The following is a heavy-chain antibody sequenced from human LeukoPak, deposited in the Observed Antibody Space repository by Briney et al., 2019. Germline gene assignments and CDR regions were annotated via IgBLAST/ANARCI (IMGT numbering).Heavy chain of an antibody. J-gene: IGHJ5*02. Sequence: GGTLRLSCAASGFTFSSYGMNWVRQAPGKGLEWVSAISGSGGSTYYADSVKGRFTISRDNSKNTLYLQMNSLRAEDTAVYYCAKGLQYSYGSRNWFDPWGQGTLVTVSS. CDR1: GFTFSSYG. D-gene: IGHD5-18*01. V-gene: IGHV3-23*01. CDR2: ISGSGGST. CDR3: AKGLQYSYGSRNWFDP.